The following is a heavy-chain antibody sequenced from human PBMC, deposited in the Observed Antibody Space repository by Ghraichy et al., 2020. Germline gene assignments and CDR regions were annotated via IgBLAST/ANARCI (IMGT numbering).Heavy chain of an antibody. CDR3: LCTGGCYN. D-gene: IGHD1-14*01. CDR1: GASITSHY. Sequence: SETLSLTCTVSGASITSHYWSWMRQPPGKGLEWIGRISNSGITYYNPSLASRITISADTSKSQFSLKLSSVTAADTALYYCLCTGGCYNWGKGIMVAVSS. V-gene: IGHV4-59*11. CDR2: ISNSGIT. J-gene: IGHJ4*02.